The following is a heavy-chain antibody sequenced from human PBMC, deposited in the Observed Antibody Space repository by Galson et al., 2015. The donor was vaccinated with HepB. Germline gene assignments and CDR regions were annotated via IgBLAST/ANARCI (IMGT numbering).Heavy chain of an antibody. V-gene: IGHV3-30*18. CDR2: ISYDGSNK. J-gene: IGHJ6*02. D-gene: IGHD5-18*01. Sequence: SLRLSCAASGFTFSRYGMHWVRQAPGKGLEWVAVISYDGSNKYYADSVKGRFTISRDNSKNTLYLQMNSLRAEDTAVYYCAKGTAMALYYYYGMDVWGQGTTVTVSS. CDR1: GFTFSRYG. CDR3: AKGTAMALYYYYGMDV.